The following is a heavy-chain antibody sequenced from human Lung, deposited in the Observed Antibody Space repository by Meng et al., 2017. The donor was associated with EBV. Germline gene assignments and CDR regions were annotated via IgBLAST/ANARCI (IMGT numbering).Heavy chain of an antibody. V-gene: IGHV7-4-1*02. Sequence: QVQLGQSGYELKKPGASVKVSCKASGYTFTRHAINWVRQAPGQGLEWMGWMNTKTGNPTYAQGFTGRFVFSLDTSVSTAYLQISSLKAEDTAMYYCARDDNGAPDYWGQGTLVTVSS. J-gene: IGHJ4*02. CDR3: ARDDNGAPDY. CDR1: GYTFTRHA. D-gene: IGHD1-14*01. CDR2: MNTKTGNP.